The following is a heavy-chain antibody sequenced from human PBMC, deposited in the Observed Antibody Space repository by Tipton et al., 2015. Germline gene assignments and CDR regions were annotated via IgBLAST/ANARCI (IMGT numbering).Heavy chain of an antibody. CDR2: IYTSGST. V-gene: IGHV4-4*07. CDR3: ARDAYYYDTSGYNSVDQ. J-gene: IGHJ4*02. CDR1: GGSISSYY. Sequence: TLSLTCTVSGGSISSYYCSWIRQPAGKGLEWIGRIYTSGSTNYNPSLKSRVTMSVDTSKNQFSLRLNSVTAADTAVYYCARDAYYYDTSGYNSVDQWGQGTLVTVSS. D-gene: IGHD3-22*01.